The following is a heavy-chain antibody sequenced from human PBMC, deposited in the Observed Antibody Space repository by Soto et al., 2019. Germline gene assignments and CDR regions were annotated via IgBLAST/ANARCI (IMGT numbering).Heavy chain of an antibody. CDR3: ARLTSWQQQLVDP. Sequence: SETLSLTCTVSGGSISSSTYCWGWIRQPPGRGLESVGTIFHNGDTYYNPSLKSRVTISIDTSKNQYSLRLTSVTAADTAVYYCARLTSWQQQLVDPWGQGILVTVSS. D-gene: IGHD6-13*01. J-gene: IGHJ5*02. CDR1: GGSISSSTYC. V-gene: IGHV4-39*01. CDR2: IFHNGDT.